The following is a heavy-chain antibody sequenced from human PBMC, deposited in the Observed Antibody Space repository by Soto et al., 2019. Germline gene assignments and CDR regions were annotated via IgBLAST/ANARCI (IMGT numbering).Heavy chain of an antibody. CDR1: GFTFSNHP. CDR3: ARYRSLDP. Sequence: GGSLRLSCAASGFTFSNHPMSWVRQAPGKGLEWVASIKEDGSEKYYVDPVKGRFTISRENAKNSLYLQMNSLRAEDTAVYYCARYRSLDPWGQGILVTVSS. V-gene: IGHV3-7*03. J-gene: IGHJ5*02. D-gene: IGHD3-16*02. CDR2: IKEDGSEK.